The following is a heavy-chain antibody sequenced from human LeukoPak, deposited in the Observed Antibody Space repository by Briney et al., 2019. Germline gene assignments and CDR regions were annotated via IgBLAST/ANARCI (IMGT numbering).Heavy chain of an antibody. CDR2: INPSGGST. J-gene: IGHJ3*02. CDR1: GYTFTSYA. CDR3: ARTLPPRRYYDYVWGSYRYAVQDAFDI. D-gene: IGHD3-16*02. V-gene: IGHV1-46*01. Sequence: ASVKVSCKASGYTFTSYAMNWVRQAPGQGLEWMGIINPSGGSTSYAQKFQGRVTMTRDTSTSTVYMELSSLRSEDTAVYYCARTLPPRRYYDYVWGSYRYAVQDAFDIWGQGTMVTVSS.